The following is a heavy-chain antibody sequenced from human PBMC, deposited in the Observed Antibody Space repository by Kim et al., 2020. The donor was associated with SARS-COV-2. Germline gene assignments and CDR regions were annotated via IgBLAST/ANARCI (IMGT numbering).Heavy chain of an antibody. Sequence: GGSLRLSCAASGFTFDDYAMHWVRQAPGKGLEWVSGISWNSGSIGYADSVKGRFTISRDNAKNSLYLQMNSLRAEDTALYYCAKDLAAAGPYYFDYWGQGTLVTVSS. CDR3: AKDLAAAGPYYFDY. D-gene: IGHD6-13*01. V-gene: IGHV3-9*01. CDR2: ISWNSGSI. CDR1: GFTFDDYA. J-gene: IGHJ4*02.